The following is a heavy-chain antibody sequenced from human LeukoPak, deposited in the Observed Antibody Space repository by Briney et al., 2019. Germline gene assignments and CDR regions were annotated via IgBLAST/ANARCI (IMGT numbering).Heavy chain of an antibody. CDR3: ARPIVAAGSNWFDP. V-gene: IGHV1-18*01. J-gene: IGHJ5*02. D-gene: IGHD6-13*01. CDR2: ISAYNGKT. CDR1: GYTFTSYG. Sequence: ASVKVSCKASGYTFTSYGISWVRQAPGQGLEWVGVISAYNGKTNYAQKLQGRVTMTTDTSTSTAYMELRSLRSDDPAVYYCARPIVAAGSNWFDPWGQGTLVTVSS.